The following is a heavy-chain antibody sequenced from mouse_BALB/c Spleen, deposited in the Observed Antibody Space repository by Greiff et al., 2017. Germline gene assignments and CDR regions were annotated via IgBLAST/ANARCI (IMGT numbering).Heavy chain of an antibody. Sequence: EVQLVESGPGLVKPSQSLSLTCSVTGYSITSGYYWNWIRQFPGNKLEWMGYISYDGSNNYNPSLKNRISITRDTSKNQFFLKLNSVTTEDTATYYCAREAHPTGTRDYWGQGTTLTVSA. D-gene: IGHD4-1*01. V-gene: IGHV3-6*02. CDR1: GYSITSGYY. J-gene: IGHJ2*01. CDR3: AREAHPTGTRDY. CDR2: ISYDGSN.